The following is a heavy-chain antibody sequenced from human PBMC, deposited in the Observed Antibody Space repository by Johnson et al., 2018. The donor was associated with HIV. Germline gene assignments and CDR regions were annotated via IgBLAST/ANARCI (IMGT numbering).Heavy chain of an antibody. CDR2: ISWNSQSI. J-gene: IGHJ3*02. Sequence: VQLVESGGGVVQPGRSLRLSCVASGFTFRSYGMHWVRQAPGKGLEWVSGISWNSQSIDYADSVKGRFTISRDDAKNSLYLQMNSVRSDDTALYYCAKGFRGMTTVTINTFDIWGRGTLVTVSS. CDR3: AKGFRGMTTVTINTFDI. V-gene: IGHV3-9*01. D-gene: IGHD4-17*01. CDR1: GFTFRSYG.